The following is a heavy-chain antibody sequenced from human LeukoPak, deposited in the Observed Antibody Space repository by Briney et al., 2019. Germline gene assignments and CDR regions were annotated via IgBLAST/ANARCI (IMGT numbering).Heavy chain of an antibody. D-gene: IGHD3-16*01. CDR3: ATVSRFLGLGI. CDR1: GGSISSYY. J-gene: IGHJ3*02. CDR2: IYYSGST. Sequence: PSETLCLTCTVSGGSISSYYWSWIRQPPGKGLEWIGYIYYSGSTNYNPSLKSRVTISVDTSKNQFSLKLSSVTAADTAVYYCATVSRFLGLGIWGQGTMVTVSS. V-gene: IGHV4-59*01.